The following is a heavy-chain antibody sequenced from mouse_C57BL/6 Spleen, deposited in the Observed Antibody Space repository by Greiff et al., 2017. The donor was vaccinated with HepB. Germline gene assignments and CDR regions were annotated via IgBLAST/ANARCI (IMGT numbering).Heavy chain of an antibody. V-gene: IGHV1-53*01. CDR2: INPSNGGT. J-gene: IGHJ2*01. D-gene: IGHD2-3*01. CDR1: GYTFTSYW. CDR3: ARGGWLLPIYFDY. Sequence: QVQLQQPGPELVKPGASVKLSCKASGYTFTSYWMHWVKQRPGQGLEWIGNINPSNGGTNYNEKFKSKATLTVDKSSSTAYMQLSSLTSEDSAVYYCARGGWLLPIYFDYWGQGTTLTVSS.